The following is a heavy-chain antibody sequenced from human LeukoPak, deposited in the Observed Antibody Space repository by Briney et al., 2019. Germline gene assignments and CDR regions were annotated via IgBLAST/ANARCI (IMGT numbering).Heavy chain of an antibody. D-gene: IGHD6-13*01. V-gene: IGHV3-21*01. CDR1: GFTFSSYS. Sequence: GGSLRLSCAASGFTFSSYSMNWVRQAPGKGLEWVSSISSSSSYIYCADSVKGRFTISRDNAKNSLYLQMNSLRAEDTAVYYCARVRSSWYYFDYWGQGTLVTVSS. J-gene: IGHJ4*02. CDR2: ISSSSSYI. CDR3: ARVRSSWYYFDY.